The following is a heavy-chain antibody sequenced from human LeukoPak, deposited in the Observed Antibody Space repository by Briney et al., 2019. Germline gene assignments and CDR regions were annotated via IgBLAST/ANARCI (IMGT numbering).Heavy chain of an antibody. D-gene: IGHD1-1*01. CDR2: IYYSGST. Sequence: PSETLSLTCTISGGSISSYYWSWIRQPPGKGLEWIGYIYYSGSTNYNPSLKSRVTISVDTSKNQFSLMLTSVTAADTAVYYCATRPGYRAFDYWGQGTLVTVSS. CDR1: GGSISSYY. CDR3: ATRPGYRAFDY. J-gene: IGHJ4*02. V-gene: IGHV4-59*01.